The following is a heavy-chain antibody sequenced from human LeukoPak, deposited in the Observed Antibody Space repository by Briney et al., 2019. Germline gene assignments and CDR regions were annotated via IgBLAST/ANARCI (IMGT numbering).Heavy chain of an antibody. CDR2: ISTSGSNT. V-gene: IGHV3-23*01. Sequence: GGSLRLSCAASGFTFSSYAMSWVRQAPGKGLEWVSAISTSGSNTYYADSVNGRFTISRDNSKNTLYLQMNSLRAGDTAVYYCARGLYYYGSGTIGYYFDYWGQGTLVTVSS. CDR3: ARGLYYYGSGTIGYYFDY. D-gene: IGHD3-10*01. CDR1: GFTFSSYA. J-gene: IGHJ4*02.